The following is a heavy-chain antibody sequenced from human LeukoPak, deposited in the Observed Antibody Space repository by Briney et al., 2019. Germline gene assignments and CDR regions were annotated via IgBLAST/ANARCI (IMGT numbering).Heavy chain of an antibody. CDR2: IYSAGGT. J-gene: IGHJ5*02. D-gene: IGHD2-21*01. CDR3: VRNSGELGA. CDR1: GFTVINNY. V-gene: IGHV3-53*01. Sequence: GGSLRLSCAASGFTVINNYMSWVRRAAGKGLEWVALIYSAGGTYYADSVKGRFTISRDNSKNTLHLQMNSLRAEDTAVYYCVRNSGELGAWGQGTLVTVSS.